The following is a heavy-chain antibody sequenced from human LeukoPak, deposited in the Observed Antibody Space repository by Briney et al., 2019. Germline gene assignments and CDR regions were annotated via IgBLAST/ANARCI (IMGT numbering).Heavy chain of an antibody. J-gene: IGHJ4*02. D-gene: IGHD3-22*01. CDR1: GGSISSSNW. V-gene: IGHV4-4*02. CDR2: IYHSGTT. Sequence: PSETLSLTCAVSGGSISSSNWWSWVRQPPGKGLEWIGEIYHSGTTNYNPSLKSRVTISLDKSKNQFSLKLSSVTAADTAVYYCATTQYYYDSSGLSYWGQGTLVTVSS. CDR3: ATTQYYYDSSGLSY.